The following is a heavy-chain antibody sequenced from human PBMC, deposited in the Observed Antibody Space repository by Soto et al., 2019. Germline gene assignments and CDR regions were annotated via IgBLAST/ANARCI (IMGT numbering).Heavy chain of an antibody. CDR1: GYSFSNYW. CDR2: IYPGDSDT. D-gene: IGHD4-4*01. J-gene: IGHJ6*03. V-gene: IGHV5-51*01. CDR3: ARQNAISADYSNPNYYYYYMDV. Sequence: EVQLVQSGAEVKKPGESLKISCKGSGYSFSNYWIGWVRQMPGKGLEWMGIIYPGDSDTRYSPSFQGQVTISVDKSITTAYLQWDSLKASDTAMYYCARQNAISADYSNPNYYYYYMDVWGKGTTVTVSS.